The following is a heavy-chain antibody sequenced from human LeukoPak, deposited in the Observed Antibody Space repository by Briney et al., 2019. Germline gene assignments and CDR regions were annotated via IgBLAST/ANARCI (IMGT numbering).Heavy chain of an antibody. J-gene: IGHJ4*02. CDR2: ISSTDAGT. D-gene: IGHD3-10*01. V-gene: IGHV3-23*01. CDR3: AKDRDPYDYGSGSYYNGVFDY. CDR1: GFSLSSYA. Sequence: GGSLRLSCAASGFSLSSYAMSWVRQAPGKGLEWVSAISSTDAGTYHADSVRGRFTISRDSSKNTLYLQMNSLRAEDTAVYYCAKDRDPYDYGSGSYYNGVFDYWGQGTLVTVSS.